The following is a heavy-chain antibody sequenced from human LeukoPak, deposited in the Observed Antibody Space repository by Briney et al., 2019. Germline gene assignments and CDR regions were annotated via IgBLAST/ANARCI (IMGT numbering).Heavy chain of an antibody. CDR2: INSDGTSA. CDR3: ARAYFDNSGYYIGY. V-gene: IGHV3-74*01. CDR1: GFPFRSYW. D-gene: IGHD3-22*01. Sequence: GGSLRLLCSASGFPFRSYWMHWVRQAPGKGMVRVSSINSDGTSANYADSVEGRFTVSRDNAKNTLYLQMNSLRVDDTAVYYCARAYFDNSGYYIGYWGQGSLVTVSA. J-gene: IGHJ4*02.